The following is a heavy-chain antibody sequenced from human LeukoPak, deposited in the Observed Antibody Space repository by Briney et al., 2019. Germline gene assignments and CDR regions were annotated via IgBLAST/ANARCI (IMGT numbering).Heavy chain of an antibody. D-gene: IGHD6-13*01. Sequence: GASVKVSCKASGYTFTGYFVRWVRQAPGQGLEWMQWINPNSGVTNYAQKFQGRVTMTRDTSSTTAYLELSGLTSDDTAMYYCAKVRDRLSSFYPAAWGQGTLVTVSS. CDR1: GYTFTGYF. CDR3: AKVRDRLSSFYPAA. V-gene: IGHV1-2*02. J-gene: IGHJ4*02. CDR2: INPNSGVT.